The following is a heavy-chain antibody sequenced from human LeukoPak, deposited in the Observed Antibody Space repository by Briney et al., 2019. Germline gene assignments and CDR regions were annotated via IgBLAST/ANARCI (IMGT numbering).Heavy chain of an antibody. V-gene: IGHV4-61*02. CDR2: IYTSGST. Sequence: SETLSLTCTVSGGPISSGSYYWSWIRQPAGKGLEWIGRIYTSGSTNYNPSLKSRVTISVDTSKNQFSLKLTSVTAADTAVYYCTRDLTQYYDVWSGSHGFDIWGQGTMVIVSS. CDR1: GGPISSGSYY. D-gene: IGHD3-3*01. J-gene: IGHJ3*02. CDR3: TRDLTQYYDVWSGSHGFDI.